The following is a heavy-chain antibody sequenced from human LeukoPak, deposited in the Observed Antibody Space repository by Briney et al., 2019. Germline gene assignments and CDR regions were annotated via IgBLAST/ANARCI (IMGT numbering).Heavy chain of an antibody. CDR3: ARDRGVDSLGYFDY. D-gene: IGHD3-16*01. J-gene: IGHJ4*02. CDR1: GGSITNYY. CDR2: IYYSGNT. Sequence: SETLSLTCTVSGGSITNYYWGWIRQPPGKGLEWMGYIYYSGNTKYNPSLKSRVTISADTSKNQFSLKLSSVTAADTAVYYCARDRGVDSLGYFDYWGQGTLVTVSS. V-gene: IGHV4-59*12.